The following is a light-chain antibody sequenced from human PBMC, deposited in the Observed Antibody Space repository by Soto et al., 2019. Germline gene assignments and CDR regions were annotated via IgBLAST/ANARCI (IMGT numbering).Light chain of an antibody. J-gene: IGLJ1*01. CDR2: EAS. CDR1: STDFVSYNR. CDR3: SLYTSENTYV. Sequence: QSALTQPPSVSGSPGQSVTISCTGTSTDFVSYNRVSWYQQPPGTAPKLIIYEASNRPSGVPDRFSGSKSGNTASLTISGLQAADEADYYCSLYTSENTYVFGTGTKLIVL. V-gene: IGLV2-18*01.